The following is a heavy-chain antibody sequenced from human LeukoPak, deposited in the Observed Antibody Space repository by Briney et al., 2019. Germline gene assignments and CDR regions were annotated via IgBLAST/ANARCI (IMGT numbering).Heavy chain of an antibody. Sequence: GASVTVSCTASGYTFTSYGISWVRQAPGQGLEWMGWISAYNGNTNYAQKLQGRVTMTTDTSTSTAYVELRSLRSDDTAVYYCARDSSGYYFDYWGQGTLVTVSS. CDR3: ARDSSGYYFDY. D-gene: IGHD6-19*01. CDR1: GYTFTSYG. J-gene: IGHJ4*02. CDR2: ISAYNGNT. V-gene: IGHV1-18*01.